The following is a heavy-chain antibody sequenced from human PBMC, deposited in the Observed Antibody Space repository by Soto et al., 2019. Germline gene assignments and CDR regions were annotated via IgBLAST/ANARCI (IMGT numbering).Heavy chain of an antibody. Sequence: SVKVSCKASGGTFSSYAISWVRQAPGQGLEWMGGIIPIFGTANYAQKFQGRVTITADESTSTAYMELSSLRSEDTAVYYCARDRVGDIVVVTAIHYYYYGMDVWGQGTTVTVSS. V-gene: IGHV1-69*13. CDR1: GGTFSSYA. CDR3: ARDRVGDIVVVTAIHYYYYGMDV. CDR2: IIPIFGTA. J-gene: IGHJ6*02. D-gene: IGHD2-21*02.